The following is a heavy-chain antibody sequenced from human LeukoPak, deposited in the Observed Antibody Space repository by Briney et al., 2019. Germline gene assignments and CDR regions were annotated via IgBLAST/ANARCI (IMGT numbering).Heavy chain of an antibody. D-gene: IGHD5-18*01. CDR2: IYHSGSA. V-gene: IGHV4-4*02. J-gene: IGHJ4*02. CDR3: ARDVGTALVTGDY. CDR1: GGSISSNNW. Sequence: PSETLSLTCAVSGGSISSNNWWSWVRPPPGKGLEWIGEIYHSGSANYNPSLKSRVTISVDKSKNQFSLKLTSVTAADAAVYYCARDVGTALVTGDYWGQGTLVTVSS.